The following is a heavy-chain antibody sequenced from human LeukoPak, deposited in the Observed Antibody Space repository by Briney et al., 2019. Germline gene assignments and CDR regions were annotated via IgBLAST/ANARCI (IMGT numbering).Heavy chain of an antibody. CDR2: ISTAGDT. CDR3: ARESGYSGYDLAFDI. Sequence: GGSLRLSCAASGFSFSSYYMHWVRQPTGKGLEWISAISTAGDTYYPGSVKGRFTISRENAKNSLYLQMNSLRAGDTAVYYCARESGYSGYDLAFDIWGQGTMVTVSS. J-gene: IGHJ3*02. CDR1: GFSFSSYY. V-gene: IGHV3-13*01. D-gene: IGHD5-12*01.